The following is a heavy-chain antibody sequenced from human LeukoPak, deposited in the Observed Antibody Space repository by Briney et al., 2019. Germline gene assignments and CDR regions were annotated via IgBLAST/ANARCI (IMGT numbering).Heavy chain of an antibody. Sequence: GGSLRLSCAASGFTFSSYSMNWVRQAPGKWLEWVSYISSSSSTIYYADSVKGRFTISRDNAKNSLYLQMNSLRAEDTAVYYCARSRYCSSTSCYVQGWFDPWGQGTLVTVSS. D-gene: IGHD2-2*01. CDR3: ARSRYCSSTSCYVQGWFDP. CDR2: ISSSSSTI. CDR1: GFTFSSYS. V-gene: IGHV3-48*01. J-gene: IGHJ5*02.